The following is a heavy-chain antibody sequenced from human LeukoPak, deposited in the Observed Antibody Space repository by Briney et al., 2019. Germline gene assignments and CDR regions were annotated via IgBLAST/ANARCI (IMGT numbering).Heavy chain of an antibody. Sequence: GGSLRLSCAASGFTFSSYAMHWDRQAPGKGLEWVAVISYDGSNKYYADSVKGRFTISRDNAKNSLYLQMNSLRAEDTAVYYCARDYYDSSGYDYWGQGTLVTVSS. CDR1: GFTFSSYA. D-gene: IGHD3-22*01. CDR3: ARDYYDSSGYDY. J-gene: IGHJ4*02. V-gene: IGHV3-30-3*01. CDR2: ISYDGSNK.